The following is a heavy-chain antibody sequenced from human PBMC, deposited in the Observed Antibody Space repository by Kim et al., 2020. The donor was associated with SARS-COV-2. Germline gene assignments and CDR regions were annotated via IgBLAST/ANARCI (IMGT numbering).Heavy chain of an antibody. CDR2: IYGNDQK. CDR3: AHDSPGLYGFDV. Sequence: SGPTLVNPTQTLTLTCVFSEFSLTTGGVGVALVRQPPGKALEWLALIYGNDQKWYSPSLKRRLTIAKDASNNQVVLTLTNMRPVDAGTYYCAHDSPGLYGFDVWGRGTTVTVSS. CDR1: EFSLTTGGVG. J-gene: IGHJ6*02. D-gene: IGHD6-19*01. V-gene: IGHV2-5*01.